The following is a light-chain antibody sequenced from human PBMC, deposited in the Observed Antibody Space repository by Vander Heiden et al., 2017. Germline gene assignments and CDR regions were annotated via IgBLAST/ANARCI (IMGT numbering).Light chain of an antibody. J-gene: IGKJ3*01. V-gene: IGKV1-39*01. CDR1: QSISDY. Sequence: DIQMTQSPSSLSASVGDRVTIPCRASQSISDYLNCYQQKPGKAPNLLIYAASSLRSGVPSMFSGSGSGTYFALTISSLQPEDFATYYCQQSYSSPFTFGPGTKVDIK. CDR2: AAS. CDR3: QQSYSSPFT.